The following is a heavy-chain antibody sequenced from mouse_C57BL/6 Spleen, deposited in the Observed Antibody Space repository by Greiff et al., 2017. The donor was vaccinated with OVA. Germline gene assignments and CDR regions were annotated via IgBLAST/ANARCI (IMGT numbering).Heavy chain of an antibody. CDR2: IYPGDGDT. J-gene: IGHJ4*01. CDR3: ASRDNWGAMDD. CDR1: GYAFSSYW. Sequence: QVQLQQSGAELVKPGASVKISCKASGYAFSSYWMNWVKQRPGKGLEWIGQIYPGDGDTNYNGKFKGKATLTADKSSSTAYMQLSSLTSEDSAVYCCASRDNWGAMDDWGKGTSVTGSS. V-gene: IGHV1-80*01. D-gene: IGHD4-1*01.